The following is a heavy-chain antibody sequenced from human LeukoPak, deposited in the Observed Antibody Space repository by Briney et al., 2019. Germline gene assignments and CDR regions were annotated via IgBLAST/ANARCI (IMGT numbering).Heavy chain of an antibody. V-gene: IGHV3-74*01. J-gene: IGHJ4*02. CDR3: ARAGYSTSWSAYYFDY. Sequence: GGSLRLSCAASGFTFSSYWMHWVRQAPGKGLVWVSRINSDESSTSYADSVKGRFTISRDNAKNTLYLQMNSLRAEDTAVYYGARAGYSTSWSAYYFDYWGQGTLVTVSS. CDR2: INSDESST. D-gene: IGHD6-13*01. CDR1: GFTFSSYW.